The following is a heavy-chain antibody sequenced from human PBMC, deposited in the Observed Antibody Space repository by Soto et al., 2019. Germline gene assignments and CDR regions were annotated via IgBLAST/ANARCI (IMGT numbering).Heavy chain of an antibody. V-gene: IGHV3-49*04. CDR1: GFTFGDYA. Sequence: PGGSLRLSCTTSGFTFGDYALSWVRQAPGKGLEGVGFIRRNAYGGTTDYAASVKGGFTISRDDSKSIAYLQMNSLRTEDTALYYCTRASSLDFDFWGQGTLVTVSS. D-gene: IGHD3-16*01. CDR3: TRASSLDFDF. CDR2: IRRNAYGGTT. J-gene: IGHJ4*02.